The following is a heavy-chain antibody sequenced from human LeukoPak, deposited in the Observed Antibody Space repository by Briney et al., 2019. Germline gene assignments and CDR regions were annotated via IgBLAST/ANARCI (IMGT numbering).Heavy chain of an antibody. Sequence: PGGSLRLSCAASGFTFSSYGMHWVRQAPGKGLEWVAFIRYDGSNKYYADSVKGRFTISRDNSKNTLYLQMNSLRAEDTAVYYCGRAGGQLLHGFGYFEYWGQGTLVTVSS. V-gene: IGHV3-30*02. CDR1: GFTFSSYG. CDR2: IRYDGSNK. CDR3: GRAGGQLLHGFGYFEY. D-gene: IGHD6-13*01. J-gene: IGHJ4*02.